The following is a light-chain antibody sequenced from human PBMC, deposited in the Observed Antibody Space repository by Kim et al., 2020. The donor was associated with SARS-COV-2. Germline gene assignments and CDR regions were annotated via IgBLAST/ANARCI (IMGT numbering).Light chain of an antibody. CDR3: SSYTTISTYV. V-gene: IGLV2-14*03. CDR1: SSDVGGYDY. CDR2: AVN. Sequence: QSALTQPASVSGSPGQSITISCTGTSSDVGGYDYVSWYQQHPGKAPKVMIYAVNKRPSEVSNRFSGSKSGNTASLTISGLQAEDEADYYCSSYTTISTYVFGTGTKVTV. J-gene: IGLJ1*01.